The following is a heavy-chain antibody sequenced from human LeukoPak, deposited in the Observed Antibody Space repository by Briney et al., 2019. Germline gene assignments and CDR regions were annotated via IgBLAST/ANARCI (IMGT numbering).Heavy chain of an antibody. CDR2: IYYSGST. D-gene: IGHD3-3*01. CDR3: ASAMYYDFWSGYSPLDAFDI. Sequence: SETLSLTCTVSGGSISSYYWSWIQQPPGKGLEWIGYIYYSGSTNYNPSLKSRVTISVDTSKNQFSLKLSSVTAADTAVYYCASAMYYDFWSGYSPLDAFDIWGQGTMVTVSS. CDR1: GGSISSYY. J-gene: IGHJ3*02. V-gene: IGHV4-59*01.